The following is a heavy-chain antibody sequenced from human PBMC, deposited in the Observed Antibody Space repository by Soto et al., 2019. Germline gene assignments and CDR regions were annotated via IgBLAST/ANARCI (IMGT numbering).Heavy chain of an antibody. J-gene: IGHJ6*02. V-gene: IGHV3-9*01. CDR2: ISWNSGSI. CDR1: GFTLDDYA. D-gene: IGHD3-10*01. Sequence: GGSLRLSCAASGFTLDDYAMHWVRQAPGKGLEWVSGISWNSGSIGYADSVKGRFTISRDNAKNSLYLQMNSLRAEDTALYYCAKGARGSPFYGMDVWGQGTTVTVSS. CDR3: AKGARGSPFYGMDV.